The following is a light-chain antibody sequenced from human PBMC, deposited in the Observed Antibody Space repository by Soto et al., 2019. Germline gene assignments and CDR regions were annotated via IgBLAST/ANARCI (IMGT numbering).Light chain of an antibody. CDR2: GAS. J-gene: IGKJ5*01. Sequence: IVLTQSPGTLSLSPGERATLPCSASQSVSSSSLAWYQQKPGQAPRLLIYGASSRANGIPDRFSGSGSGTDLTLTISSLEPEDFAVYYCQQRSNWPTITFGQGTRLEIK. V-gene: IGKV3D-20*02. CDR3: QQRSNWPTIT. CDR1: QSVSSSS.